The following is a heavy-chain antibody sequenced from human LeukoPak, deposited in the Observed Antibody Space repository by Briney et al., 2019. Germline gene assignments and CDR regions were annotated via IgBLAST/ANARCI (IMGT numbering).Heavy chain of an antibody. CDR3: ARWDELDWAFGT. V-gene: IGHV4-59*08. CDR1: GASITTYS. J-gene: IGHJ5*02. CDR2: FSLGETT. D-gene: IGHD2-21*01. Sequence: PSETLSLTCSASGASITTYSWNWLRQSPGKGLEWIGYFSLGETTSYTSSLKSRVTISRDTSKNQVSLKLTSVTAADTAVYYCARWDELDWAFGTWGPGTLVTVSS.